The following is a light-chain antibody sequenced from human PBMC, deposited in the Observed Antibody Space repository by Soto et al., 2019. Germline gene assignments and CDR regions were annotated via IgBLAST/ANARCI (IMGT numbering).Light chain of an antibody. CDR2: GAS. V-gene: IGKV3-15*01. CDR3: QHYNNWPRT. CDR1: QSVSSN. Sequence: EIVMTQSPATLSVSPGERATLSCRASQSVSSNLAWYQQKPGQAPSLLIYGASTRATGIPARFSGCGSGTEFTLAISSLQSEDFAVYYCQHYNNWPRTSGQGTKVEIK. J-gene: IGKJ1*01.